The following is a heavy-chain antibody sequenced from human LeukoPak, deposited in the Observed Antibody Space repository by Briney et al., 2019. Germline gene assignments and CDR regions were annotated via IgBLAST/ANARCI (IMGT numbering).Heavy chain of an antibody. CDR2: IYTSGST. J-gene: IGHJ3*02. V-gene: IGHV4-4*07. D-gene: IGHD6-13*01. CDR1: GGSISSYY. Sequence: SETLSLTCTVPGGSISSYYWSWIRQPAGKGLEWIGRIYTSGSTNYNPSLKSRVTISVDTSKNQFSLKLSSVTAADTAVYYCARDSPGPFIAAAGTAFDIWGQGTMVTVSS. CDR3: ARDSPGPFIAAAGTAFDI.